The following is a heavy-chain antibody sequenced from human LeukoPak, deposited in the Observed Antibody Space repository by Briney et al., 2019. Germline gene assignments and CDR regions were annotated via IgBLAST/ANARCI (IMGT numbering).Heavy chain of an antibody. V-gene: IGHV4-34*01. D-gene: IGHD3-16*01. Sequence: AETLSLTCAVYWVSFSGYYWSWIRQPPGKGREWIGEINHSGSTNYNPPLKSRVTISVDTSKNQFSLKLSSVTAADTAVYYCASRPIRGYYFDYWGQGTLVPVSS. CDR1: WVSFSGYY. J-gene: IGHJ4*02. CDR2: INHSGST. CDR3: ASRPIRGYYFDY.